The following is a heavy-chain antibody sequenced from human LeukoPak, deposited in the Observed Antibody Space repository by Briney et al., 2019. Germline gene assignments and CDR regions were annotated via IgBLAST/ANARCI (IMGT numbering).Heavy chain of an antibody. CDR2: IYYSGST. D-gene: IGHD3-3*01. CDR3: ASRSSIWSGYQDTLYYFDS. Sequence: PSQTLSLTCTVSGGSISSGDYYWSWIRQPPGKGLEWIGYIYYSGSTYYNPSLKSRVTISVDTSKNQFSLKLSSVTAADTAVYYCASRSSIWSGYQDTLYYFDSWGQGTLVTVSS. J-gene: IGHJ4*02. CDR1: GGSISSGDYY. V-gene: IGHV4-30-4*01.